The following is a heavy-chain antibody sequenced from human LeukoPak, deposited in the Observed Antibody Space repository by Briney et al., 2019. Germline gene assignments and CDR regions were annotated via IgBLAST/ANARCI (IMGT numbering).Heavy chain of an antibody. Sequence: GRSLRLSCAASGFTFSSYAMHWVRQAPGKGLEWVAVISYDGSNKYYADSVKGRFTISRDNAKNSLYLQMNSLRAEDMAFYYCAKDKEVAAGTGVLDSWGQGTLVTVSS. J-gene: IGHJ4*02. D-gene: IGHD6-13*01. CDR3: AKDKEVAAGTGVLDS. CDR2: ISYDGSNK. V-gene: IGHV3-30-3*01. CDR1: GFTFSSYA.